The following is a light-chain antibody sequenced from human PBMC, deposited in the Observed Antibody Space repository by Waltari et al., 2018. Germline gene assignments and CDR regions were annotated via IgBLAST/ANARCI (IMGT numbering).Light chain of an antibody. CDR2: AAS. V-gene: IGKV1-9*01. J-gene: IGKJ3*01. CDR3: QQLNSDPPF. CDR1: QGISSY. Sequence: DIQLTQSPSFLSASVGDRVTITCQASQGISSYLAWYQQKPGKAHKLLIYAASTLQRGVPSRFSASGSATEFTLTNSSLQPEDFATYYCQQLNSDPPFFGPGPKVDIK.